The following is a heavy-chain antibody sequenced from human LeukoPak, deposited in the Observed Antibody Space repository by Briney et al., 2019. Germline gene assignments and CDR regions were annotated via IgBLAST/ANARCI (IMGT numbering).Heavy chain of an antibody. CDR1: GYTFTSYY. CDR2: INPSGGST. J-gene: IGHJ4*02. Sequence: ASVKVSCKASGYTFTSYYMHWVRQAPGQGLEWMGIINPSGGSTSYAQKFQGRVSVTRDTSISTVYMELSRLTYDDTAVYYCARDLATVATPYFDYWGQGALVTVSS. CDR3: ARDLATVATPYFDY. D-gene: IGHD4-23*01. V-gene: IGHV1-46*01.